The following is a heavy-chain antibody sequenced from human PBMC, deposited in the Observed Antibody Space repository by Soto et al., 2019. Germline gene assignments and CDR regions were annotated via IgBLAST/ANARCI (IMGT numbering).Heavy chain of an antibody. V-gene: IGHV3-7*03. D-gene: IGHD4-17*01. Sequence: PGGSLRLSCAASGFTFSSYWMSWVRQAPGKGLEWVANIKQDGSEKYYVDSVKGRFTISRDNAKNSLYLQMNSLRAEDTAVYYCASPHPDYGDYNYYYYGMDVWGQGTTVTVSS. CDR3: ASPHPDYGDYNYYYYGMDV. CDR1: GFTFSSYW. CDR2: IKQDGSEK. J-gene: IGHJ6*02.